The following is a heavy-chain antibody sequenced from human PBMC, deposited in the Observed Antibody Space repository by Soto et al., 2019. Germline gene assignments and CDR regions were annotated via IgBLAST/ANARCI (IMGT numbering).Heavy chain of an antibody. CDR1: VYTLTELS. CDR2: FDPEDGET. Sequence: AGVPVSSRISVYTLTELSMHCVRQAPGKGLEWMGGFDPEDGETIYAQKFQGRVTMTEDTSTDTAYMELSSLRSEDTAVYYCATGSGWYVEYWGQGTLVTVS. V-gene: IGHV1-24*01. CDR3: ATGSGWYVEY. J-gene: IGHJ4*02. D-gene: IGHD6-19*01.